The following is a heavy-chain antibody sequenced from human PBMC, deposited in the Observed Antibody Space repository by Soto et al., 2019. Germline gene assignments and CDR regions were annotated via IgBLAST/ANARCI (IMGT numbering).Heavy chain of an antibody. V-gene: IGHV4-34*01. D-gene: IGHD6-19*01. Sequence: SETLSLTCAVYGGSFSGYYWSWIRQPPGKGLEWIGEINHSGSTNYNPSLKSRVTISVDTSKNQLSLKLSSVTAADTAVYYCAREIAVAPYYYYGMDVRGQGTTVTVSS. J-gene: IGHJ6*02. CDR1: GGSFSGYY. CDR3: AREIAVAPYYYYGMDV. CDR2: INHSGST.